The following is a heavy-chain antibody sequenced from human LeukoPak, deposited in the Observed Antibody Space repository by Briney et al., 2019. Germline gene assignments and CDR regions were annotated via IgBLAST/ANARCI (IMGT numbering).Heavy chain of an antibody. J-gene: IGHJ4*02. CDR3: AKDGRDGYNLVDY. V-gene: IGHV3-30*18. D-gene: IGHD5-24*01. CDR2: ISYDGSNK. Sequence: PGRSLRLSCAASGFTFSSYGMHWVRQAPGKGLEWVAVISYDGSNKYYADPVKGRFTISRDNSKNTLYLQMNSLRAEDTAVYYCAKDGRDGYNLVDYWGQGTLVTVSS. CDR1: GFTFSSYG.